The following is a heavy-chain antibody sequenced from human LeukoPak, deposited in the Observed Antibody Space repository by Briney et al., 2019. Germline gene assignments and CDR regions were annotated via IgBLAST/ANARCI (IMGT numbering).Heavy chain of an antibody. J-gene: IGHJ4*02. CDR1: GLSFSDYY. CDR3: ARAKRYSYVDY. V-gene: IGHV3-11*05. D-gene: IGHD5-18*01. Sequence: PGGSLRLSCAASGLSFSDYYMSWIRQAPGKGLEWVSYISGSSSYTNYADSVKGRFTISRDNAKNSLYLQMSSLRAEDTAVYYCARAKRYSYVDYWGQGTLVTVSS. CDR2: ISGSSSYT.